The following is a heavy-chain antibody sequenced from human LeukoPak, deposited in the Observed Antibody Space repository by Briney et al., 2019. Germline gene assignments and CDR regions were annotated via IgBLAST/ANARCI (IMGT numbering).Heavy chain of an antibody. CDR1: GFTFSGYW. D-gene: IGHD5-12*01. CDR2: IKHDGREK. V-gene: IGHV3-7*04. J-gene: IGHJ4*02. CDR3: ARWVVATDFFDS. Sequence: GGSLRLSCAASGFTFSGYWMIWVRQAPGKGLEWVAFIKHDGREKYYVDSVKGRFTISRDNAENSLYLQMNSLRAEDTAVYYCARWVVATDFFDSWGQGTLVTVSS.